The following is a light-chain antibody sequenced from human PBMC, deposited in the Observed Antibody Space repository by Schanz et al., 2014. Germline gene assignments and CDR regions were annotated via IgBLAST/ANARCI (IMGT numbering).Light chain of an antibody. CDR3: QQYNYYWG. CDR2: EAS. V-gene: IGKV1-5*03. Sequence: DIQMTQSPSPLSASVGDRVTITCRASQSVNNYLAWYQRKPGKAPKLLIYEASNLQIGVPSRFSGSGSGTEFTLTISSLQPDDFATYYCQQYNYYWGFGQGTKVEIK. J-gene: IGKJ1*01. CDR1: QSVNNY.